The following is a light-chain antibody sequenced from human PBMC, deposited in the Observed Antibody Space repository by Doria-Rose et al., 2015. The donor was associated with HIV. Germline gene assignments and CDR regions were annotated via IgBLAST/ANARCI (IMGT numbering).Light chain of an antibody. V-gene: IGKV1-39*01. CDR1: QSISNY. J-gene: IGKJ2*01. CDR3: QQSYRTPVYT. Sequence: TQSPSPLSASIRDRVTITCRASQSISNYLNWYQQKPGKAPKLLIYAASSLQSGVPSRFSDSGSGTDFTLTISSLQPEDFATYYCQQSYRTPVYTFGQGTKLEIK. CDR2: AAS.